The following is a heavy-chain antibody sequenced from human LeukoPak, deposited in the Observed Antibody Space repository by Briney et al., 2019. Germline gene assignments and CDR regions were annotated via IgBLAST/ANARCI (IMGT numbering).Heavy chain of an antibody. CDR1: GFTFSSYA. CDR2: ISGSGGST. V-gene: IGHV3-23*01. D-gene: IGHD3-22*01. CDR3: AKPNDYDSSGYYWNDAFDI. J-gene: IGHJ3*02. Sequence: GGSLRLSCAASGFTFSSYAMSWVRQAPGKGLEWVSAISGSGGSTYYADSVKGRFTISRDNSKNTLYLQMNSLRAEDTAVYYCAKPNDYDSSGYYWNDAFDIWGQGTMVTVSS.